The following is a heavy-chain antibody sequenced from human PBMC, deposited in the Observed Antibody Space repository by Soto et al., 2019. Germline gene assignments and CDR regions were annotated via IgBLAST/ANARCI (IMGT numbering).Heavy chain of an antibody. CDR3: ARYPYTSYCSDGSCSYDAFDI. CDR1: GYSFTSYD. CDR2: MNPNSGNT. J-gene: IGHJ3*02. V-gene: IGHV1-8*01. Sequence: QVQMVQSGAEVKKPGASVKVSCRASGYSFTSYDVNWVRQATGQGLEWMGWMNPNSGNTAFAEKSLGRVTMTRDTPISTAYMELSGLTSEDTAVYYCARYPYTSYCSDGSCSYDAFDIWGQGTVVTVSS. D-gene: IGHD2-15*01.